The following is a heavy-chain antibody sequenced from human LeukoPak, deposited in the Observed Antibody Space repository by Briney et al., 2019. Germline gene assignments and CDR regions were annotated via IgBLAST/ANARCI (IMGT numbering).Heavy chain of an antibody. CDR3: AKWGGDFWSGFSWFDP. Sequence: GGSLRLSCAASGFTFSSYAMSWVRQAPGKGLEWVSAISGSGGSTYYADSVKGRFTISRDNSKNTLYLQMNSLRAEDTAVYYCAKWGGDFWSGFSWFDPWGQGTLVTVSS. V-gene: IGHV3-23*01. CDR2: ISGSGGST. D-gene: IGHD3-3*01. CDR1: GFTFSSYA. J-gene: IGHJ5*02.